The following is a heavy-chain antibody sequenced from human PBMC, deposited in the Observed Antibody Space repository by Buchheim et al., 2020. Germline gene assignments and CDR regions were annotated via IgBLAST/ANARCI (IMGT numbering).Heavy chain of an antibody. V-gene: IGHV3-33*01. CDR1: GFIFDSFA. CDR3: ARDRGLKTVRGFDY. J-gene: IGHJ4*02. D-gene: IGHD3-10*01. CDR2: IWYDGSNK. Sequence: QVQLVESGGGVVQPGGSLRLSCAASGFIFDSFAMHWVRQAPGKGLEWVAVIWYDGSNKYYADSVKGRFTISRDNSKNTLYLQMNSLRAEDTAVYYCARDRGLKTVRGFDYWGQGTL.